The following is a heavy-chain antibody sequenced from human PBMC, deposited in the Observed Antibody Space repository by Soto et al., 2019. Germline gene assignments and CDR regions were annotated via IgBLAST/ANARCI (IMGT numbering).Heavy chain of an antibody. V-gene: IGHV4-30-4*01. CDR1: GGSISSGDYY. J-gene: IGHJ6*04. CDR3: AREGFSLGYYYGMDV. D-gene: IGHD7-27*01. CDR2: IYYSGST. Sequence: PSETLSLTCTVSGGSISSGDYYWSWIRQPPGKGLEWIGYIYYSGSTYYNPSLKSRVTISVDTSKNQFSLKLSSVTAADTAVYYCAREGFSLGYYYGMDVWGKGTTVTVSS.